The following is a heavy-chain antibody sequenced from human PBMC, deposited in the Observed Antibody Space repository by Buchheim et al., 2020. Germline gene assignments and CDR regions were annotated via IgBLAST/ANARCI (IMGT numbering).Heavy chain of an antibody. CDR3: ARGRITIPLGRFDP. Sequence: QVQLQESGPGLVKPSETLSLTCTVSGGSISSYYWSWIRQPPGKGLEWIGEINHSGSTNYNPSLKSRVTISVDTSKNQFSLKLSSVTAADTAVYYCARGRITIPLGRFDPWGQGTL. D-gene: IGHD3-3*01. CDR1: GGSISSYY. V-gene: IGHV4-34*01. J-gene: IGHJ5*02. CDR2: INHSGST.